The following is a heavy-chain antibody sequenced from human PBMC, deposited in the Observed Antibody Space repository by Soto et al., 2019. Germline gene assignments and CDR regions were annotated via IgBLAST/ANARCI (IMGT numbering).Heavy chain of an antibody. J-gene: IGHJ6*02. V-gene: IGHV1-69*08. CDR2: IIPILGIA. CDR1: GGTFSSYT. D-gene: IGHD2-15*01. CDR3: ARDCSGGSCEDYYGMDV. Sequence: QVQLVQSGAEVKKPGSSVKVSCKASGGTFSSYTISWVRQAPGQGLEWMGRIIPILGIANYAQKFQGRVTITADKSTSTAYMALSSLRSEDTAVYYCARDCSGGSCEDYYGMDVWGQGTTVTVSS.